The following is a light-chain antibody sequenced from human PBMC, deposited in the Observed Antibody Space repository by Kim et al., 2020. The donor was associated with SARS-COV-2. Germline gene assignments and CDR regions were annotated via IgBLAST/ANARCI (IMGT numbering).Light chain of an antibody. V-gene: IGLV10-54*04. Sequence: QAGLTQPPSVSKDSGQTATLTCTGSNDNVGFQGVAWLQHHQGHPPRLLFYQHYNRPSGVSERFSRSRSGSTASLTISGLQPEDEADYFCSAWDNSLNAWVFGEGTQLTVL. CDR3: SAWDNSLNAWV. CDR2: QHY. CDR1: NDNVGFQG. J-gene: IGLJ3*02.